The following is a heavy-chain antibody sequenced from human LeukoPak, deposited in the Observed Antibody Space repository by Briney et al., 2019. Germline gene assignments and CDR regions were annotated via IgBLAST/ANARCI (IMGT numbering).Heavy chain of an antibody. CDR1: GGTFSSYA. V-gene: IGHV1-69*04. CDR2: IIPILGIA. Sequence: ASVKVSCKASGGTFSSYAISWVRQAPGQGLEWMGRIIPILGIANYAQKFQGRVTITADKSTSTAYMELSSLRSEDTAVYYCARDSYDYDYVWGSYRSKDYFDCWGQGTLVTVSP. D-gene: IGHD3-16*02. CDR3: ARDSYDYDYVWGSYRSKDYFDC. J-gene: IGHJ4*02.